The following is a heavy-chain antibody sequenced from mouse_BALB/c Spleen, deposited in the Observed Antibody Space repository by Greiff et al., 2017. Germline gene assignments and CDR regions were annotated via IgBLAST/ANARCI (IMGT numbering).Heavy chain of an antibody. V-gene: IGHV5-12-1*01. CDR2: ISSGGGST. CDR3: ARPPYDYYAMDY. J-gene: IGHJ4*01. CDR1: GFAFSSYD. Sequence: EVNVVESGGGLVKPGGSLKLSCAASGFAFSSYDMSWVRQTPEKRLEWVAYISSGGGSTYYPDTVKGRFTISRDNAKNTLYLQMSSLKSEDTAMYYCARPPYDYYAMDYWGQGTSVTVSS.